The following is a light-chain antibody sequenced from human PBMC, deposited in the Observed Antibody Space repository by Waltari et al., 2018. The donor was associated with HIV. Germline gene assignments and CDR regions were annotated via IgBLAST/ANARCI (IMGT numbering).Light chain of an antibody. J-gene: IGKJ2*01. CDR1: QSVSSSY. CDR3: QQYCNTAST. CDR2: GAS. Sequence: EIVLTQSPGTLSLSPGERATLSCRASQSVSSSYLAWYQQKSGQAPRLLIYGASSRATGIPDRFSGSGSGTEFTLTIARLEPEDVAVYYCQQYCNTASTFGQGTKLEI. V-gene: IGKV3-20*01.